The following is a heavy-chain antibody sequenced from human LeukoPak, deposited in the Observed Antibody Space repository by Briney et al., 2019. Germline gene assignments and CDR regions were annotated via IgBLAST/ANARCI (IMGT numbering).Heavy chain of an antibody. J-gene: IGHJ3*02. CDR3: ARGLRGYCSGGSCYRGAFDI. CDR2: INPNSGGT. V-gene: IGHV1-2*02. D-gene: IGHD2-15*01. CDR1: GYTFTGYY. Sequence: ASVKVSCKASGYTFTGYYMHWVRQAPGQGLEWMGWINPNSGGTNYAQKFQGRVTMTRDTSISTAYMELSRLRSDDTAVYYCARGLRGYCSGGSCYRGAFDIWGQGTMVTASS.